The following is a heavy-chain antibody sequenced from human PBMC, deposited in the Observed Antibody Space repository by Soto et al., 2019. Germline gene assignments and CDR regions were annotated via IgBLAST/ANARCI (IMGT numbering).Heavy chain of an antibody. CDR1: GGSISSYY. CDR2: IYYSGST. CDR3: ARHSNDFWSGSYYYYYMDV. J-gene: IGHJ6*03. Sequence: QVQLQESGPGLVKPSETLSLTCTVSGGSISSYYWSWIRQPPGKGLEWIGYIYYSGSTNYNPSLKSRVTISVDTSKNQFSLKLSSVTAADTAVYYCARHSNDFWSGSYYYYYMDVCGKGTTVTVSS. V-gene: IGHV4-59*08. D-gene: IGHD3-3*01.